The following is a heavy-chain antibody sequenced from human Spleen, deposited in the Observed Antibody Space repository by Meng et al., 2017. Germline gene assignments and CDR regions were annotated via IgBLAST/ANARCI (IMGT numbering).Heavy chain of an antibody. Sequence: GSLRLSCTVSGGPISSSSYYWGWIRQPPGKGLEWIGSIYYSGSTYYNPSLKSRVTISVDTTKNQFSLKLSSVTAADTAVYYCAGSQDYYDSSGYSQYWGQGTLVTVSS. CDR2: IYYSGST. J-gene: IGHJ4*02. D-gene: IGHD3-22*01. CDR3: AGSQDYYDSSGYSQY. CDR1: GGPISSSSYY. V-gene: IGHV4-39*07.